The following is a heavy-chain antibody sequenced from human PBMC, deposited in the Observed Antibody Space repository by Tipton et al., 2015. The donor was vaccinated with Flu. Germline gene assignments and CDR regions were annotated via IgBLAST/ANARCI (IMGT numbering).Heavy chain of an antibody. D-gene: IGHD1-26*01. CDR2: IYPGNSDT. V-gene: IGHV5-51*03. J-gene: IGHJ3*02. Sequence: VQLVQSGAEMKKPGESLKISCKGSGYSFTTDWIHWVRQMPGKELEWMGSIYPGNSDTRYSPSFQGQVTMSAHKSISTAYLQWGRLTAADTGMCYCVAAVGEYAFDIWGQGTMVNVSS. CDR3: VAAVGEYAFDI. CDR1: GYSFTTDW.